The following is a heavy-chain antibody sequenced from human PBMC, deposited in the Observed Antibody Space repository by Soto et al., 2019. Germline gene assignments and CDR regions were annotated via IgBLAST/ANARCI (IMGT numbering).Heavy chain of an antibody. V-gene: IGHV4-39*01. CDR2: IYYSGST. J-gene: IGHJ6*02. D-gene: IGHD6-13*01. CDR3: ARGTIPGIAAAGTRNPYYYYYGMDV. CDR1: GGSISSSSYY. Sequence: SETLSLTCTVSGGSISSSSYYWGWIRQPPGKGLEWIGTIYYSGSTYYNPSLKSRVTISVDTSKNQFSLKLSSVTAADTAVYYCARGTIPGIAAAGTRNPYYYYYGMDVWGQGTTVTV.